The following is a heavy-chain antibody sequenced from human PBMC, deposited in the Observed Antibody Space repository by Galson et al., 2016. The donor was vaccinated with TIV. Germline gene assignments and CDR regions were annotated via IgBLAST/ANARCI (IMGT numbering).Heavy chain of an antibody. D-gene: IGHD3-22*01. Sequence: SLRLSCATSGFTLSHKYMSWVRQAPGKGLECVSVIDGSGTTYYADSVKGRFTISSDNSQNTINLQMNSLRADDTAVYYCARSYDSSANRGRFDLWGQGTLVIVSS. CDR3: ARSYDSSANRGRFDL. CDR1: GFTLSHKY. V-gene: IGHV3-53*01. J-gene: IGHJ4*02. CDR2: IDGSGTT.